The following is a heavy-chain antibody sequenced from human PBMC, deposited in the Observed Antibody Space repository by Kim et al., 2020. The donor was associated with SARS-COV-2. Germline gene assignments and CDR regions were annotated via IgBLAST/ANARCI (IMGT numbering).Heavy chain of an antibody. CDR1: GYTFTSYA. D-gene: IGHD2-21*02. CDR3: VRAGLVVVTAMGAFDI. CDR2: INTNTGNP. J-gene: IGHJ3*02. Sequence: ASVKVSCKASGYTFTSYAMNWVRQAPGQGLEWMGWINTNTGNPTYAQGLTGRFVFSLDTSVSTAYLQISSLKAEDTAVYYCVRAGLVVVTAMGAFDIWGQGTMVTVSS. V-gene: IGHV7-4-1*02.